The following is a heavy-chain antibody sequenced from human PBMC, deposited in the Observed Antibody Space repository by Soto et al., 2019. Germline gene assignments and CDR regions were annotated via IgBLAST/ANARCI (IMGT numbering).Heavy chain of an antibody. CDR3: ARGRVSSSIIYYYSYGMDV. CDR2: INHSGST. J-gene: IGHJ6*02. CDR1: GGSFSGYY. D-gene: IGHD6-13*01. Sequence: PSETLSLTCAVYGGSFSGYYCSWIRQPPWKGLEWIGEINHSGSTNYNPSLKSRVTISVDTSKNQFSLKLSSVTAADTAVYYCARGRVSSSIIYYYSYGMDVWGQGTTLTVSS. V-gene: IGHV4-34*01.